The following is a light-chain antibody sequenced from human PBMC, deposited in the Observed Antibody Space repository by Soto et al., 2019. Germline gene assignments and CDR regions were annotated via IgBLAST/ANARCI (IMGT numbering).Light chain of an antibody. CDR3: QQSYSFPYT. V-gene: IGKV1-39*01. Sequence: DIQMTQSPSSLSASVGDRVTITCRPSQTISNYLNWYQQKPGKAPKFLIYAASTLQNGVHSRFSGRTSGADFTLTINGLQPEDFATYYCQQSYSFPYTFGQGTNLEI. J-gene: IGKJ2*01. CDR1: QTISNY. CDR2: AAS.